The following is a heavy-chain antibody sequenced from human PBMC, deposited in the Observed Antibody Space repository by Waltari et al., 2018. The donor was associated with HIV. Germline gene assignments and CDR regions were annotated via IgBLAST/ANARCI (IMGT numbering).Heavy chain of an antibody. D-gene: IGHD6-13*01. CDR2: ISYDGSNK. V-gene: IGHV3-30*18. CDR1: GFTFGSYG. CDR3: AKGSAPGNFDY. Sequence: QVQLVESGGGVVQHGRSLRLPCAASGFTFGSYGMHWVRQAPGKGLEWVAVISYDGSNKYHADSVKGRFTISRDNSKNTLYLQMNSLRAEDTAVYYCAKGSAPGNFDYWGQGTLVTVSS. J-gene: IGHJ4*02.